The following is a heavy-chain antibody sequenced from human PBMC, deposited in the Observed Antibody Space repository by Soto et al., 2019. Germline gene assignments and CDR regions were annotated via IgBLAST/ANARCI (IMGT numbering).Heavy chain of an antibody. D-gene: IGHD1-26*01. CDR2: IIPSPART. CDR1: GGTFSNSP. CDR3: ARDQVGASSFDY. Sequence: QVQLVQSGAELRKPGSAVKLSCKASGGTFSNSPISWVRQIPGQGPEWMGRIIPSPARTIYSRKFRGRVTITANKSTHPVYMTLSSLTTEDSGVYYCARDQVGASSFDYWGQGTRVTVSS. V-gene: IGHV1-69*08. J-gene: IGHJ4*02.